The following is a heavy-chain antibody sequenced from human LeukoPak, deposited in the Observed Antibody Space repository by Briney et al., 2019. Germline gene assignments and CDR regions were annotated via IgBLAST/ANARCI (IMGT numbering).Heavy chain of an antibody. V-gene: IGHV3-48*01. Sequence: GGSLRLSCAASGFTFSSNAMIWLRQAPGKGLEWVSYISSSSSTIYYADSLKGRFTISRDNAKNSLYLQMNSLRAEDTAVYYCERAELYDYVWGSYRDYYFDYWGQGTLVTVSS. CDR2: ISSSSSTI. CDR1: GFTFSSNA. J-gene: IGHJ4*02. CDR3: ERAELYDYVWGSYRDYYFDY. D-gene: IGHD3-16*02.